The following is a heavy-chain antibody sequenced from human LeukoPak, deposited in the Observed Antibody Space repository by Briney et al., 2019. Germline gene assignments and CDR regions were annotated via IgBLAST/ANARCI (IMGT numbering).Heavy chain of an antibody. J-gene: IGHJ4*02. CDR3: AKDGDPYYYDSSGYFYFDY. CDR2: ICGWRGST. CDR1: GFTFSSYA. Sequence: GGSLRLSRAASGFTFSSYAMSWVRQAPGRGVEWVSAICGWRGSTYYADPVKGRFTISRDNSKNTLYLQMNSLRAQDTAVYYCAKDGDPYYYDSSGYFYFDYWGQGTLVTVSS. V-gene: IGHV3-23*01. D-gene: IGHD3-22*01.